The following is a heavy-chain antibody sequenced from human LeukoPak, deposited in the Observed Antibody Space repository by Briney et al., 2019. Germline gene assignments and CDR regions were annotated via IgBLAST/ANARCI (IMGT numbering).Heavy chain of an antibody. CDR2: INSKGGST. CDR3: AELGITMIGGV. J-gene: IGHJ6*03. D-gene: IGHD3-10*02. Sequence: PRGSLRLSCAASGLTFDDFGMSWVCQAPGQGLEWVASINSKGGSTAYADSLKGRFTISRDNAKNSLYLQMNSLRAEDTAVYYCAELGITMIGGVWGKGTTVSIS. CDR1: GLTFDDFG. V-gene: IGHV3-20*04.